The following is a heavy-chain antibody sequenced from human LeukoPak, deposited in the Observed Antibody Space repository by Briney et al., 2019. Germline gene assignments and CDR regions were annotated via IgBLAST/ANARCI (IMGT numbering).Heavy chain of an antibody. J-gene: IGHJ6*02. CDR2: ISSSSSYI. CDR3: AKDSIRYDILTGSGNYYYYYGMDV. CDR1: GFTFSSYS. V-gene: IGHV3-21*01. D-gene: IGHD3-9*01. Sequence: GGSLRLSCAASGFTFSSYSMNWVRQAPGKGLEWVSSISSSSSYIYYADSVKGRFTISRDNAKNSLYLQMNSLRGENSAVYYCAKDSIRYDILTGSGNYYYYYGMDVWGQGTTVTVSS.